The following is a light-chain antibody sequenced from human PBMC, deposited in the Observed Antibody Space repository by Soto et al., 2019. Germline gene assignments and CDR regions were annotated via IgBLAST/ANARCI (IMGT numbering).Light chain of an antibody. CDR2: WAS. CDR1: QHVLYSSNNKNY. Sequence: DIVMTQSPDSLAVSLGERATINCKSSQHVLYSSNNKNYLAWYQQKPGQPPKLLIYWASTRESGVPDRFSGSGSGTDFTLTISSLQAEDVAVYYCQQYYSTPLTFGGGNKVEIK. J-gene: IGKJ4*01. CDR3: QQYYSTPLT. V-gene: IGKV4-1*01.